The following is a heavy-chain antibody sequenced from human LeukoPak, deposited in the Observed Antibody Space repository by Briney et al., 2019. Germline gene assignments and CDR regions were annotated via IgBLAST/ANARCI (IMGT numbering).Heavy chain of an antibody. CDR2: IIPIFGTA. J-gene: IGHJ4*02. D-gene: IGHD4-17*01. Sequence: SVKVFCKASGGTFSSYAISWVRQAPGQGLEWMGGIIPIFGTANYAQKFQGRVTITADESTSTAYMELSSLRSEDTAVYYCATARDYGDYGYDYWGQGTLVTVSS. CDR3: ATARDYGDYGYDY. CDR1: GGTFSSYA. V-gene: IGHV1-69*13.